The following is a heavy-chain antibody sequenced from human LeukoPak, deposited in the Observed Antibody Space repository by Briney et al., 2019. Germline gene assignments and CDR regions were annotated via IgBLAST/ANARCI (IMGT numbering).Heavy chain of an antibody. CDR2: ISSSGSTI. D-gene: IGHD3-22*01. CDR3: ARGSHSSGYYYYFDY. V-gene: IGHV3-48*03. CDR1: RFTFSSYE. J-gene: IGHJ4*02. Sequence: GGSLILSFAATRFTFSSYEMNWVRQAPGKGLEWISYISSSGSTIYYADSVKGRFTISRDNAKNSLYLQMNSLRAEDTAVYYCARGSHSSGYYYYFDYWGQGTLVTVSS.